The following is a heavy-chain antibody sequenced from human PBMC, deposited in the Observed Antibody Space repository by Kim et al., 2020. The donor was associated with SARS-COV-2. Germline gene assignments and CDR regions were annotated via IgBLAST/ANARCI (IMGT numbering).Heavy chain of an antibody. CDR1: GFTVSNYA. Sequence: GGSLRLSCATSGFTVSNYAMTWVRQAPGKGLEWVASGLDNAGFRTYYADSVKGRFTISMDSSGNTLFLQMNSLRAEDTAVYYCAKGAVPTNYHYYAMDVWGQGTTATVSS. V-gene: IGHV3-23*03. CDR2: LDNAGFRT. J-gene: IGHJ6*02. D-gene: IGHD1-1*01. CDR3: AKGAVPTNYHYYAMDV.